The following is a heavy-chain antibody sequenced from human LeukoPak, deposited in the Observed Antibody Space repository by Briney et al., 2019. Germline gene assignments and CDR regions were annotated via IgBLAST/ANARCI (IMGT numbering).Heavy chain of an antibody. CDR1: GFTFSSYG. CDR3: ARGEKKLLWFGELFPSFYFDY. J-gene: IGHJ4*02. V-gene: IGHV3-30*02. D-gene: IGHD3-10*01. CDR2: IRYDGSNK. Sequence: GGSLRLSCAASGFTFSSYGMHWVRQAPGKGLEWVAFIRYDGSNKYYADSVKGRFTISRDNSRNTLYLHMNSLRAEDTAVYYCARGEKKLLWFGELFPSFYFDYWGQGTLVTVSS.